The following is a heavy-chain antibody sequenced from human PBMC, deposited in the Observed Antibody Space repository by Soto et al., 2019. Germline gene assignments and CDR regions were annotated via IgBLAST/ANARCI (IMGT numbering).Heavy chain of an antibody. D-gene: IGHD6-13*01. CDR1: GGSISSGGYY. Sequence: PSETLSLTCTVSGGSISSGGYYWSWIRQHPGKGLEWIGYIYYSGSTYYNPSLKSRVTISVDTSKNQFSLKLSSVTAADTAVYYCARGTLISSSWYEADWFDPWGQGTLVT. CDR2: IYYSGST. V-gene: IGHV4-31*03. J-gene: IGHJ5*02. CDR3: ARGTLISSSWYEADWFDP.